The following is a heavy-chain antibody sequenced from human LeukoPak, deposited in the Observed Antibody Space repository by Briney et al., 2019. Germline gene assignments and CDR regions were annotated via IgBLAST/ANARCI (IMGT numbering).Heavy chain of an antibody. CDR1: GFTFSSYW. CDR3: ARDLGSGYDGHYFDY. CDR2: INSDGSST. V-gene: IGHV3-74*01. Sequence: GGSLRLSCAASGFTFSSYWMHWVRQAPGKGLVWVSRINSDGSSTGYADSVKGRFTISRDNAKNTLYLQMNSLRAEDTAVYYCARDLGSGYDGHYFDYWGQGTLVTVSS. D-gene: IGHD5-12*01. J-gene: IGHJ4*02.